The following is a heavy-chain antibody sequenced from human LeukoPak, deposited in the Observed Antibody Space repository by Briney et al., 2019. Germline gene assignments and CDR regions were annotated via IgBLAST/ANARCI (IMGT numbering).Heavy chain of an antibody. D-gene: IGHD6-19*01. CDR2: IYYSGST. CDR3: ATLDSSGWFPGAFDI. V-gene: IGHV4-59*08. Sequence: SETLSLTCTVSGGSISSYYWSWIRQPPGKGLEWIGYIYYSGSTNYNPSLESRVTISVDTSKNQFSLKLSSVTAADTAVYYCATLDSSGWFPGAFDIWGQGTMVTVSS. J-gene: IGHJ3*02. CDR1: GGSISSYY.